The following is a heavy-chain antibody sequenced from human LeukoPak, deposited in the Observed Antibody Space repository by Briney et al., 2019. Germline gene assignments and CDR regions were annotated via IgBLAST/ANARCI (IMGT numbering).Heavy chain of an antibody. CDR1: GFTFSSYG. CDR3: AKDGNDYTYYFDY. J-gene: IGHJ4*02. V-gene: IGHV3-30*18. Sequence: QPGRSLRLSCAASGFTFSSYGMHWVRRAPGKGLEWVAVISYDGSNKYYADSVKGRFTISRDNSKNTLYLQMNSLRAEDTAVYYCAKDGNDYTYYFDYWGQGTLVTVSS. CDR2: ISYDGSNK. D-gene: IGHD4-11*01.